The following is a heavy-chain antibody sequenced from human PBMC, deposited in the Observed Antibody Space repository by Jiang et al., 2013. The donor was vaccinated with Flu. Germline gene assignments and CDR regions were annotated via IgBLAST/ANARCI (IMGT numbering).Heavy chain of an antibody. CDR2: TYYRSKWYN. Sequence: SLTCAISGDSVSSDSAAWNWIRQSPSRGLEWLGRTYYRSKWYNDYAVSVKSRITINPDTSKNQVSLQLNSVTPEDTAVYYCARAHESGDSHDTYYYYGMDVWGQGTTVTVSS. J-gene: IGHJ6*02. D-gene: IGHD2-21*01. CDR3: ARAHESGDSHDTYYYYGMDV. V-gene: IGHV6-1*01. CDR1: GDSVSSDSAA.